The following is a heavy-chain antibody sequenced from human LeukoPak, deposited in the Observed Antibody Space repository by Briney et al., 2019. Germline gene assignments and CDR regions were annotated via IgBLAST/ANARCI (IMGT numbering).Heavy chain of an antibody. V-gene: IGHV3-53*01. D-gene: IGHD3-22*01. CDR3: ARSYDSSGYYTYYFDY. J-gene: IGHJ4*02. Sequence: GGSLRLSCAASGFTVSTNYMSWVRQAPGKGLEWVSVIYSGGNTYYTDSVKGRFTISRDNSKNTLYLQMNSLRAEDTAVYYCARSYDSSGYYTYYFDYWGREPWSPSPQ. CDR1: GFTVSTNY. CDR2: IYSGGNT.